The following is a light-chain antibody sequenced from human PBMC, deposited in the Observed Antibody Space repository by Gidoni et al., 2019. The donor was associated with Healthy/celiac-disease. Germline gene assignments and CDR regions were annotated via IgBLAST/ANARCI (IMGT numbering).Light chain of an antibody. CDR1: QSISSY. CDR3: QQSYSTPWT. V-gene: IGKV1-39*01. CDR2: APA. J-gene: IGKJ1*01. Sequence: DIHMTQSPSSLSASVGDRVTITCRASQSISSYLNWYQQKPGKAPKLLIYAPASLQSGVPSRFSGSGSGTDFTLTISSLQPEDFATYYCQQSYSTPWTFXQXTKVEIK.